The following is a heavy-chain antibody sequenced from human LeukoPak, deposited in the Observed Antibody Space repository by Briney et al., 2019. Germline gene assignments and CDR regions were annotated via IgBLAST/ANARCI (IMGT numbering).Heavy chain of an antibody. Sequence: ASVKVSCKASGYTFTGYYMHWVRQAPGQGLEWMGWSNPNSGGSNYARKFQGRVTMTRDTSISTAYMELSRLRSDDTAVYYCARDPRRYNWFDPWGQGTLVTVSS. CDR2: SNPNSGGS. CDR3: ARDPRRYNWFDP. J-gene: IGHJ5*02. CDR1: GYTFTGYY. V-gene: IGHV1-2*02.